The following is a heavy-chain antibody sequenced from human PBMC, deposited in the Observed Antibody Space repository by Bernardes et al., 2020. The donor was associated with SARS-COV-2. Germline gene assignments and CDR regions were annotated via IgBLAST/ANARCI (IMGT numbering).Heavy chain of an antibody. CDR1: GFNFGNSA. CDR2: ISSVASTT. V-gene: IGHV3-23*01. CDR3: AKGLGGGDYYYYGFDV. Sequence: VCALIISCAASGFNFGNSAMSWVRQAPGPGLEWVSGISSVASTTFYRDSVKGRFTVSRDNSKNTLYLEMNSLRAEDTALYYCAKGLGGGDYYYYGFDVWGRGTTVNVSS. J-gene: IGHJ6*02. D-gene: IGHD3-16*01.